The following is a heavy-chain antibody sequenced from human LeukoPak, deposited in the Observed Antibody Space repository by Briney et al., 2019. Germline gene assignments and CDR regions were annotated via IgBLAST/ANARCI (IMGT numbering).Heavy chain of an antibody. Sequence: SVKVSCKASGGTFSSYAISWVRQAPGQELEWMGRIIPILGIANYAQKFQGRVTITADKSTSTAYMELSSLRSEDTAVYYCARAGWGSSTLVDYWGQGTLVTVSS. J-gene: IGHJ4*02. V-gene: IGHV1-69*04. CDR1: GGTFSSYA. CDR2: IIPILGIA. D-gene: IGHD3-16*01. CDR3: ARAGWGSSTLVDY.